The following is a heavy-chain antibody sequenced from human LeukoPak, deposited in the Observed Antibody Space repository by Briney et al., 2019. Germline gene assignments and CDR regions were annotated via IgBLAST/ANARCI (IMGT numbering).Heavy chain of an antibody. CDR3: ARDRHYYGSGSYPGWFDP. CDR1: GYTFTSYG. CDR2: ISAYNGNT. J-gene: IGHJ5*02. V-gene: IGHV1-18*04. Sequence: ASVKVSCKASGYTFTSYGISWVRQAPGQGREWMGWISAYNGNTNYAQKLQGRVTMTTDTSTSTAYMELRSLRSDDTAVYYCARDRHYYGSGSYPGWFDPWGQGTLVTVSS. D-gene: IGHD3-10*01.